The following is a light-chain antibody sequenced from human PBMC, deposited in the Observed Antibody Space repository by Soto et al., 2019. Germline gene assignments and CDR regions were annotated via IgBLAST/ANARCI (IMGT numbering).Light chain of an antibody. Sequence: DIQITQSPSSLSASVGDRVTITCQASQDISNYLSWYQQKPGKAPKLLIYKASTLKSGVPSRFSGSGSGTEFTLTISSLQPDDFATYYCQHYNSYSEAFGQGTKVDIK. CDR1: QDISNY. V-gene: IGKV1-5*03. CDR3: QHYNSYSEA. J-gene: IGKJ1*01. CDR2: KAS.